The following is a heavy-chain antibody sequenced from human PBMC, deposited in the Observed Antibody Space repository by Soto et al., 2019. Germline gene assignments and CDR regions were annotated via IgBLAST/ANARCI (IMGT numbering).Heavy chain of an antibody. CDR1: GFTISNNY. CDR3: AGGGGATGEYYYHYYTLDV. Sequence: EVQLVESGGGLVQPGGSLRLSCAASGFTISNNYMNWVRQAPGKGLEWVSFIYSGDSTNYADSVKGRFTISRDNSKNTVYVQRDTLRAEDRAVYYGAGGGGATGEYYYHYYTLDVWGQGTTVTVSS. CDR2: IYSGDST. D-gene: IGHD1-26*01. J-gene: IGHJ6*02. V-gene: IGHV3-53*01.